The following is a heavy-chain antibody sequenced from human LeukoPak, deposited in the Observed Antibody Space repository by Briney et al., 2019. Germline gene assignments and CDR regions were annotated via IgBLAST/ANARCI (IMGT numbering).Heavy chain of an antibody. V-gene: IGHV4-59*01. CDR3: ARVAVGSVSYVSPYYMDV. D-gene: IGHD3-10*01. CDR2: IYYSGST. Sequence: SETLSLTCTVSGGSISSYYWSWIRQPPGKGLEWIGYIYYSGSTNYNPSLKSRVTISVDTSKNQFSLKLSSVTAADTAVYYCARVAVGSVSYVSPYYMDVWGKGTTVTVSS. CDR1: GGSISSYY. J-gene: IGHJ6*03.